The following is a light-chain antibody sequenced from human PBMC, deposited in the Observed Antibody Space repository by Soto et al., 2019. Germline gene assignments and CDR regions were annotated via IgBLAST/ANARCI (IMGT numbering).Light chain of an antibody. CDR3: QQTYSNPPWT. CDR1: QNINSY. Sequence: DIQMTQSPSSLSASVGDRVTITCRASQNINSYVNWYQQRPGKAPKLLIYAASSLQSGVPSRFSGSESGTDFTLTISRLQPEDFATYYWQQTYSNPPWTFGQGTKVEVK. V-gene: IGKV1-39*01. J-gene: IGKJ1*01. CDR2: AAS.